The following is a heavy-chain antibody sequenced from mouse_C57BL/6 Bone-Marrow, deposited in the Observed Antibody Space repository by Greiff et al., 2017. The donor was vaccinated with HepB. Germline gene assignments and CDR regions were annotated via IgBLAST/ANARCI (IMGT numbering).Heavy chain of an antibody. CDR2: INPSTGGT. CDR1: GYSFTGYY. D-gene: IGHD2-4*01. J-gene: IGHJ1*03. Sequence: VQLQQSGPELVKPGASVKISCKASGYSFTGYYMNWVKQSPEKSLEWIGEINPSTGGTTYNQKFKAKATLTVDKSSSTAYMQLKSLTSEDSAVYYCARSYYDYDVYFDVWGTGTTVTVSS. CDR3: ARSYYDYDVYFDV. V-gene: IGHV1-42*01.